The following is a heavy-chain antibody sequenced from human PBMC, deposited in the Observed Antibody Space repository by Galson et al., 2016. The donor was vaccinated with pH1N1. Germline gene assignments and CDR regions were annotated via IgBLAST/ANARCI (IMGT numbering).Heavy chain of an antibody. V-gene: IGHV5-51*03. CDR2: IYPDDSDT. CDR1: GYSFADHW. J-gene: IGHJ3*02. D-gene: IGHD4-17*01. Sequence: QSGAEVKKPGESLRISCQASGYSFADHWIAWVRQVPGEGLEWMGFIYPDDSDTKYNPSFQGQVIISADKSFNTAYLQWSSLKASDTAMYYCARQYDFGDYRGNAFDIWGQGTMVIVSS. CDR3: ARQYDFGDYRGNAFDI.